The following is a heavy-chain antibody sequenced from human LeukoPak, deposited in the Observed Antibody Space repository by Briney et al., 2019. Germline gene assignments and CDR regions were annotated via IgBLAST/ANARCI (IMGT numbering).Heavy chain of an antibody. CDR3: ARAKRTSTYGDYGFNWFDP. CDR1: GFTFSSYW. D-gene: IGHD4-17*01. Sequence: GGSLRLSCAASGFTFSSYWMSWVRQAPGKGLEWVANIKQDGSEKYYVDSVKGRFTISRDNSKNTLYLQMNSLRAEDTAVYYCARAKRTSTYGDYGFNWFDPWGQGTLVTVSS. CDR2: IKQDGSEK. J-gene: IGHJ5*02. V-gene: IGHV3-7*01.